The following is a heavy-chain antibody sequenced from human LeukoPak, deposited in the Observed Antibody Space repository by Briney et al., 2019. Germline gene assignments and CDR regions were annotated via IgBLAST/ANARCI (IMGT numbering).Heavy chain of an antibody. Sequence: TSVKVSCKASGFTFTSSAMQWVRPARGQRLEWVGWIVVGSGNTNYAQKFQEKVTITRDMSTSTAYMELSSLRSEDTAVYYCAADNGEQLAPYYYYGMDVWGQGTTVTVSS. CDR3: AADNGEQLAPYYYYGMDV. CDR2: IVVGSGNT. CDR1: GFTFTSSA. J-gene: IGHJ6*02. D-gene: IGHD6-13*01. V-gene: IGHV1-58*02.